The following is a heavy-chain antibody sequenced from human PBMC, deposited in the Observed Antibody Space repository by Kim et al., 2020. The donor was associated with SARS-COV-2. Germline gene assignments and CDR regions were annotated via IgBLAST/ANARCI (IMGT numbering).Heavy chain of an antibody. D-gene: IGHD2-15*01. CDR1: GYSFTSYW. J-gene: IGHJ4*02. Sequence: GESLKISCKGSGYSFTSYWISWVRQMPGKGLEWMGRIDPSDSYTNYSPSFQGHVTISADKSISTAYLQWSSLKASDTAMYYCARGGGDQWPPDAGSVGDYWGQGTLVTVSS. CDR2: IDPSDSYT. V-gene: IGHV5-10-1*01. CDR3: ARGGGDQWPPDAGSVGDY.